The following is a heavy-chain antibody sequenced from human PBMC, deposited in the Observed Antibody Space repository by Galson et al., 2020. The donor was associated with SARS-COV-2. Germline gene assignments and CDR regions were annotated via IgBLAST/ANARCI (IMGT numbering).Heavy chain of an antibody. CDR3: AREGGEGIPVVVQGWFDP. CDR1: GYTFTGYY. J-gene: IGHJ5*02. D-gene: IGHD2-2*01. Sequence: ASVKVSCKASGYTFTGYYMHWVRQAPGQGLEWMGWINPNSGGTNYAQKFQGRVTMTRDTSISTAYMELSRLRSDDTAVYYCAREGGEGIPVVVQGWFDPWGQGTLVTVSS. V-gene: IGHV1-2*02. CDR2: INPNSGGT.